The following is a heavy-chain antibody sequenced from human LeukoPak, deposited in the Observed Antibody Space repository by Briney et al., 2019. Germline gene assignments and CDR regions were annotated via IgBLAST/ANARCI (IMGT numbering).Heavy chain of an antibody. V-gene: IGHV3-30*18. CDR3: AKDPNSSGWYGDY. J-gene: IGHJ4*02. CDR2: ISYDGSNK. D-gene: IGHD6-19*01. CDR1: GFTFSTYG. Sequence: GGSLRLSCEASGFTFSTYGMHWVRQAPGKGLEWVAVISYDGSNKYYVDSVKGRFTISRDNSKNTLYLQMNSLRAEDTAVYYCAKDPNSSGWYGDYWGQGTLVTVSS.